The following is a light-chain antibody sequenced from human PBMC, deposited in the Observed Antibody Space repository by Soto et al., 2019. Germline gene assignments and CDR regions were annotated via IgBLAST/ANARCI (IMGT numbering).Light chain of an antibody. V-gene: IGLV2-8*01. CDR3: TSYAGMSNFCV. CDR2: DVS. J-gene: IGLJ1*01. CDR1: SGDVGGYNY. Sequence: QSALTQPPSASGSPGQSVTISCTGTSGDVGGYNYVSWYQQHPGKAPKLIIYDVSERPSGVPDRFSGSKSGNTASLTVSGIQAEDDADYYCTSYAGMSNFCVFGTGTKLTVL.